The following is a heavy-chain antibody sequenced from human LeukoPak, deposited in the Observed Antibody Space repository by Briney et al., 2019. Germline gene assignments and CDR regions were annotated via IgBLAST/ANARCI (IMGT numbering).Heavy chain of an antibody. Sequence: GESLKISCKGSGYSFTSYWIGWVRQTPGKGLEWMGIIYPGDSDTRYSPSFQGQVTISADKSISTAYLQWSSLKASDTAMYYCARSRVVVVAATRYDAFDIWGQGTMVTVSS. CDR2: IYPGDSDT. D-gene: IGHD2-15*01. CDR1: GYSFTSYW. CDR3: ARSRVVVVAATRYDAFDI. V-gene: IGHV5-51*01. J-gene: IGHJ3*02.